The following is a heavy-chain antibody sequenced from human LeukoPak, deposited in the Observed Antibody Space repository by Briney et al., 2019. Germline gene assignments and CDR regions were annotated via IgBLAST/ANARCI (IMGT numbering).Heavy chain of an antibody. V-gene: IGHV4-59*08. J-gene: IGHJ4*02. Sequence: SETLSLTCTVSGGSISSYYWSWIRQPPGKGLEWIGYISYSGSTNYNPSLKSRVTISIDTSKNQFSLRLSSVTAADTAVYYCARQRAGPLHYFDYWGQGTLVTVSS. CDR1: GGSISSYY. CDR3: ARQRAGPLHYFDY. CDR2: ISYSGST. D-gene: IGHD1-26*01.